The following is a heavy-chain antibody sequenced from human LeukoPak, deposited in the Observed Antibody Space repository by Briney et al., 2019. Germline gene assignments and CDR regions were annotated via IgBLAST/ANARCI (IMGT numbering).Heavy chain of an antibody. J-gene: IGHJ6*03. D-gene: IGHD1-1*01. CDR2: IIPILGIA. CDR3: ARAVQPYYYYYMDV. Sequence: SVKVSCKASGGTFSSYAISWVRQAPGQGLEWMGRIIPILGIANYAQKFQGRVTITADESTSTAYMELSSLRSEDTAVYYCARAVQPYYYYYMDVWGKGTTVTVSS. V-gene: IGHV1-69*04. CDR1: GGTFSSYA.